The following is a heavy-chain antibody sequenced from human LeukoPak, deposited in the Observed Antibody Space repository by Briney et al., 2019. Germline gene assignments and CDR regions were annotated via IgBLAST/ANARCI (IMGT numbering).Heavy chain of an antibody. CDR2: MHPNSGNT. CDR3: ARLGGSGSYTWFDP. D-gene: IGHD3-10*01. V-gene: IGHV1-8*03. Sequence: GASVKVSCKASGYTYTSYDINWVRQASGQGLEWMGCMHPNSGNTGYAQKFQGKVTITRNTSISTAYMELSSLRSEDTAVYYCARLGGSGSYTWFDPWGQETRVTVSS. J-gene: IGHJ5*02. CDR1: GYTYTSYD.